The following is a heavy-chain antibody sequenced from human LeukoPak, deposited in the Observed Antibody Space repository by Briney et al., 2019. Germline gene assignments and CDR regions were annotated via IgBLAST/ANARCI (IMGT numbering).Heavy chain of an antibody. D-gene: IGHD1-7*01. V-gene: IGHV1-2*02. CDR3: ARVENYPLSRGGFYYYIDV. Sequence: ASVKVSCKASGYTFTGYYMHWVRQAPGQGLEWMGWINPESGGTSYAQKFQGRVTMTRDTSISTAYMELSSLRSDDTAVYYCARVENYPLSRGGFYYYIDVWGKGTTVTVSS. J-gene: IGHJ6*03. CDR1: GYTFTGYY. CDR2: INPESGGT.